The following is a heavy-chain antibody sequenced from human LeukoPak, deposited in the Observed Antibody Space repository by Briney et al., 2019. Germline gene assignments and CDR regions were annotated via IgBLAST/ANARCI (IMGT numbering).Heavy chain of an antibody. CDR1: GFTFSSYA. CDR2: ISAGGGST. D-gene: IGHD1-26*01. J-gene: IGHJ4*02. V-gene: IGHV3-23*01. CDR3: AKRPNPLYSGSYLARVDY. Sequence: PGGSLRLSCAASGFTFSSYAMSWVRQARGKGLEWVSGISAGGGSTYYADPVKGRFTISRDNSKNTLYLQMNSLRAEDTAVYYCAKRPNPLYSGSYLARVDYWGQGTLVTVSS.